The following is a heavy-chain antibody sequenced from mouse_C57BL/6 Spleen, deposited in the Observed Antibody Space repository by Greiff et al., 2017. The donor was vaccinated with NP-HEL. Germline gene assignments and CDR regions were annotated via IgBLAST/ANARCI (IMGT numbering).Heavy chain of an antibody. Sequence: DVKLQESGGGLVQPGGSLSLSCAASGFTFTDYYMSWVRQPPGKALEWLGFIRNKANGYTTEYSASVKGRFTISRDNSQSILYLQMNALRAEDSATYYCARVRGYDAMDYWGQGTSVTVSS. CDR2: IRNKANGYTT. CDR1: GFTFTDYY. CDR3: ARVRGYDAMDY. V-gene: IGHV7-3*01. J-gene: IGHJ4*01.